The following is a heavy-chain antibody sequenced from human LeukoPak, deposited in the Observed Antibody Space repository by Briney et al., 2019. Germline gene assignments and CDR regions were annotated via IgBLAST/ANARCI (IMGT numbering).Heavy chain of an antibody. D-gene: IGHD3-16*01. V-gene: IGHV3-74*01. Sequence: PGGSLRLSCAAAGFTFSTYWMHWVRQAPGKGLGWVSRINSDGSDASYAESVEGRFTISRDNAKNTLYLQMNRLRAEDTAVYYCAREFYLHSDNYDSGNWGQGTLVTVSS. CDR1: GFTFSTYW. J-gene: IGHJ4*02. CDR2: INSDGSDA. CDR3: AREFYLHSDNYDSGN.